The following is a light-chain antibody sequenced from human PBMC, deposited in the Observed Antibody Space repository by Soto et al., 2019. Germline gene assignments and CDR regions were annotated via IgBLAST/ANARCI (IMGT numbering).Light chain of an antibody. V-gene: IGKV1-17*01. CDR2: AAS. J-gene: IGKJ2*01. Sequence: DIQMTQSPSSLYASVGHTVTITCRASQDVRSDLGWYQHKPGKAPKRLIYAASRLQGGVPSRFSGSGSGTEFTLTIGSLQPEDSATYYCLQHDSFPYTFGQGTSLEI. CDR3: LQHDSFPYT. CDR1: QDVRSD.